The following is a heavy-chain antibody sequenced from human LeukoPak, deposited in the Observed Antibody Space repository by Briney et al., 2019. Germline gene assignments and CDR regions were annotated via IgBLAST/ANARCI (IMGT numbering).Heavy chain of an antibody. Sequence: ASVKVSCKASGYTFTSYYMHWVRQAPGQGLEWMGIINPSGGSTSYAQKFQGRVTMTRDTSTSTVYMELSSLRSEDTAVYYCASSLGYCSSTSCPFYMDVWGKGTTVTVSS. D-gene: IGHD2-2*01. CDR1: GYTFTSYY. V-gene: IGHV1-46*03. CDR2: INPSGGST. J-gene: IGHJ6*03. CDR3: ASSLGYCSSTSCPFYMDV.